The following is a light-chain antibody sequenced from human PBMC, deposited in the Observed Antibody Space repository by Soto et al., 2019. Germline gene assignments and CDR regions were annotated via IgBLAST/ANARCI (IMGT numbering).Light chain of an antibody. J-gene: IGKJ5*01. CDR3: QQSYSSPIT. V-gene: IGKV1-39*01. CDR1: QSISNY. Sequence: DIQMTQSPSSLSASVGDRVTIACRASQSISNYLNWYQLKPGKAPKLLIYAASTLQSGVPSRFSGSGSGTDFTLSINSLQPEDFATYYCQQSYSSPITFGQGTRLEI. CDR2: AAS.